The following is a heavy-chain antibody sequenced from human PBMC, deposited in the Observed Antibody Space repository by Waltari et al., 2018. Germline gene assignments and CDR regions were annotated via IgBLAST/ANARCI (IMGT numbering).Heavy chain of an antibody. CDR1: GFTFSNYA. J-gene: IGHJ4*02. CDR2: ISNDGGNT. D-gene: IGHD3-3*01. V-gene: IGHV3-64*07. Sequence: EVQVVESGGGLVQPGGSLRLSCAASGFTFSNYAMDWVRQAAGKGLEYVSTISNDGGNTYYADSVMGRFTISRDNAKNMLYLQMGSLRAEDTAVYYCARGWSAIDYWGQGSLVTVSS. CDR3: ARGWSAIDY.